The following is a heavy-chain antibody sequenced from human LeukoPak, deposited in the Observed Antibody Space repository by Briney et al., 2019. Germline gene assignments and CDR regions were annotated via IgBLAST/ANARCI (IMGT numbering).Heavy chain of an antibody. Sequence: TGRSLRLSCAASGFTFSSYAMSWVRQAPGKGLEWVSTISGSGGSTYYADSVKGRLTISRDNSKNTLYLQMNSLRAEDTAVYYCAKVYPYCFSTSCPYYFDFWGQGTLVTVSS. CDR2: ISGSGGST. J-gene: IGHJ4*02. CDR3: AKVYPYCFSTSCPYYFDF. V-gene: IGHV3-23*01. D-gene: IGHD2-2*01. CDR1: GFTFSSYA.